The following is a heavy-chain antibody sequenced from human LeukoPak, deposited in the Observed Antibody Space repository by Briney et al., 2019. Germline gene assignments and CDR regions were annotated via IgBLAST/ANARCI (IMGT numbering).Heavy chain of an antibody. CDR2: IIPIFGIA. CDR1: GGTFSSYA. V-gene: IGHV1-69*04. Sequence: ASVKVSYKASGGTFSSYAISWVRQAPGQGLEWMGRIIPIFGIANYAQKFQGRVTITADKSTSTAYMELSSLRSEDTAVYYCARDTSLYSSSSSHYFDYWGQGTLVTVSS. D-gene: IGHD6-6*01. CDR3: ARDTSLYSSSSSHYFDY. J-gene: IGHJ4*02.